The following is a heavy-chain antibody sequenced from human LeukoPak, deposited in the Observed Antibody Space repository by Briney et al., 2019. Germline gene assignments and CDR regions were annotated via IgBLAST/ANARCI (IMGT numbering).Heavy chain of an antibody. J-gene: IGHJ3*02. CDR3: ARGAYYYDSRGYFTFHI. Sequence: SETLSLTCTVSGGSISSYYWSWIRQPAGKGLEWIGRIYTSGSTNYNPSPKSRVTMSVDTSKNQISLKLNSVTAADMAVYYCARGAYYYDSRGYFTFHIWGQGTMVTVSS. CDR1: GGSISSYY. CDR2: IYTSGST. D-gene: IGHD3-22*01. V-gene: IGHV4-4*07.